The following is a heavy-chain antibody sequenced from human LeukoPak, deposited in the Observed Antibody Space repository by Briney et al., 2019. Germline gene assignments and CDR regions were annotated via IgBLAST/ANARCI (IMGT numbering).Heavy chain of an antibody. J-gene: IGHJ4*02. CDR3: AKDLLWLVAFFDY. Sequence: GSLRLSCAASGFTYSSYAMSWVRQAPGKGLEWVSAISGSGGSTYYADSVKGRFTISRENSKNALYLQMNSLRAEDTAVYYWAKDLLWLVAFFDYWGQGTLVTVSS. D-gene: IGHD6-19*01. CDR2: ISGSGGST. V-gene: IGHV3-23*01. CDR1: GFTYSSYA.